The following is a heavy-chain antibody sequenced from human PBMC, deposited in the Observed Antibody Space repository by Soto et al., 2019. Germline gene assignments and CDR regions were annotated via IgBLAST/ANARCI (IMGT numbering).Heavy chain of an antibody. CDR3: AKRYYDSSGYSALDY. Sequence: EVQLLESGGGLVQPGGSLRLSCAASGFTFSSYAMSWVRQAPGKGLEWVSAISGSGGSTYYADSVKGRFTISRDNSNTTLYLQMNSLRAEDTAVYDCAKRYYDSSGYSALDYWGQGTVVTVSS. CDR2: ISGSGGST. V-gene: IGHV3-23*01. J-gene: IGHJ4*02. D-gene: IGHD3-22*01. CDR1: GFTFSSYA.